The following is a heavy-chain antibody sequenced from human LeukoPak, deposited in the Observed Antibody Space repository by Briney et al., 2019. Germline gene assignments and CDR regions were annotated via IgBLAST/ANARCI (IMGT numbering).Heavy chain of an antibody. CDR2: ISSSSSSM. D-gene: IGHD6-13*01. CDR3: ARHGSSWPYYFDY. Sequence: PGGSLRLSCAASGFTFSSYSMNWVRQAPGKGPEWVSYISSSSSSMYYADSVKGRFTISRDNVKNSLFLQMNSLRAEDTAVYYCARHGSSWPYYFDYWGQGTLVAVSS. CDR1: GFTFSSYS. J-gene: IGHJ4*02. V-gene: IGHV3-48*01.